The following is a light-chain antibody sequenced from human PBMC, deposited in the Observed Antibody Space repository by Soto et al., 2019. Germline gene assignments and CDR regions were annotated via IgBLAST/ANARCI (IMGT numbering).Light chain of an antibody. J-gene: IGLJ1*01. Sequence: QSVLTQPASVSGSPGQSITISCTGTSSDIGGYNYVSWFQQHPGKAPKLMIYEVRNRPSGVSNRFSGSKSGNTASLTISGLQADDETDYYCSSYTSNNTLVFGTGTTVTVL. V-gene: IGLV2-14*01. CDR3: SSYTSNNTLV. CDR2: EVR. CDR1: SSDIGGYNY.